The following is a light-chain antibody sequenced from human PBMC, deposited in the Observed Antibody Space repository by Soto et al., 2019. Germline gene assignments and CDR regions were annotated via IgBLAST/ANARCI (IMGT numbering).Light chain of an antibody. V-gene: IGKV1-5*03. J-gene: IGKJ4*01. CDR1: QGTGDW. CDR3: QQYSSYPLT. Sequence: DIQLSQSPSTLSASLGGRVTITCRASQGTGDWLAWYQQKPGKAPKLLIYKTSTLEGGVPSRFSGSGSETEFTLTISSLQPDDFATYYCQQYSSYPLTFGGGTKVDIK. CDR2: KTS.